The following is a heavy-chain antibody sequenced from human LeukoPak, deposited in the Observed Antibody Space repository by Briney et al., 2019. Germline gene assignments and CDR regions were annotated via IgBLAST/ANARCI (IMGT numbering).Heavy chain of an antibody. D-gene: IGHD1-1*01. Sequence: GGSLRLSCAASGFTFSSYAMSWVRQAPGKGLEWVSAISGSGGSTYYADSVKGRFTISRDNSKNTLYLQMNSLRAEDTAVYYCARDQGGTTAHGLDVWGQGTTATVSS. CDR3: ARDQGGTTAHGLDV. CDR1: GFTFSSYA. J-gene: IGHJ6*02. V-gene: IGHV3-23*01. CDR2: ISGSGGST.